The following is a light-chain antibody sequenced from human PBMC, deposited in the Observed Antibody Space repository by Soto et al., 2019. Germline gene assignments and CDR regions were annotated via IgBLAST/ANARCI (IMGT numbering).Light chain of an antibody. CDR1: QSVSSN. J-gene: IGKJ2*01. CDR2: GAS. CDR3: QQYNNWPYT. Sequence: EIVMTQSPATLAVSPGERAALSCRASQSVSSNFAWYQQKPGQAPRLLIYGASSRATGTPARFSGSGSGTEFTLTISSLQSEDFAVHYCQQYNNWPYTFGLGTKLEMK. V-gene: IGKV3-15*01.